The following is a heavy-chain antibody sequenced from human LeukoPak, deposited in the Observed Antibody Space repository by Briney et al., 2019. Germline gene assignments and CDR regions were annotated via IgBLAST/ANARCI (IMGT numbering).Heavy chain of an antibody. Sequence: PGGSLRLSCAASGFTFSDYYMSWIRQAPGKGLEWASYISSSGSTIYYADSVKGRFTISRDNAKNSLYLQMNSLRAEDTAVYYCAKDLYDYVWGSYVAYWGQGTLVTVSS. D-gene: IGHD3-16*01. V-gene: IGHV3-11*01. CDR3: AKDLYDYVWGSYVAY. CDR1: GFTFSDYY. J-gene: IGHJ4*02. CDR2: ISSSGSTI.